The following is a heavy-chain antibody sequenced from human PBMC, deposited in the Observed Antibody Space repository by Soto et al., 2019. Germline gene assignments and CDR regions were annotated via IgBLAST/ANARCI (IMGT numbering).Heavy chain of an antibody. CDR3: ACHDYGDYRGYYFDY. J-gene: IGHJ4*02. CDR1: GGSISSYY. V-gene: IGHV4-4*07. Sequence: PSETLSLTCTVSGGSISSYYWIWIRQPAGKGLEWIGRIYTSGSTNYNPSLKSRVTMSVDTSKNQFSLKLSSVTAADTAVYYCACHDYGDYRGYYFDYWGQGTLVTVSS. D-gene: IGHD4-17*01. CDR2: IYTSGST.